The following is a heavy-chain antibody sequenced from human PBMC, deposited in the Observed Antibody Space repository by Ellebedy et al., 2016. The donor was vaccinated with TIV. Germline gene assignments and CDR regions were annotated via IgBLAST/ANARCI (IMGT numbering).Heavy chain of an antibody. J-gene: IGHJ5*02. V-gene: IGHV4-39*01. CDR2: NYYSGST. D-gene: IGHD3-9*01. CDR1: GGSISSSSYY. CDR3: ARHMDDILTRMRGGWFDP. Sequence: MPSETLSLTCTVSGGSISSSSYYWGWIRQPPGKGLEWIGSNYYSGSTYYNPSLNSRVTISVDTSKNQFSLKLSSVTAADTAVYYCARHMDDILTRMRGGWFDPWGQGTLVTVSS.